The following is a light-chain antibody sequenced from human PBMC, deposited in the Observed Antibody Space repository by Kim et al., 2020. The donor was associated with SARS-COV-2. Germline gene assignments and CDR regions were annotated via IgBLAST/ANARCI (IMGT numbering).Light chain of an antibody. V-gene: IGKV1-33*01. CDR1: QDISRY. CDR3: QQYDYLPLT. Sequence: DIQMTQSPSSLSASIGDRVTITCQASQDISRYLNWYQHKPGKTPRLLIYDASNLETGVPSRFSGSGSGREVIFTITSLQPEDVGTYYCQQYDYLPLTFGGGTKVDIK. J-gene: IGKJ4*01. CDR2: DAS.